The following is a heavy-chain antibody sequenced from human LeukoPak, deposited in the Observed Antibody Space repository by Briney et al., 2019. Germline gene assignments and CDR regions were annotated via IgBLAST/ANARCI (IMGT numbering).Heavy chain of an antibody. V-gene: IGHV4-39*07. D-gene: IGHD3-10*01. J-gene: IGHJ4*02. CDR2: IYYSGST. CDR3: ARVTTMLRGYPFDY. CDR1: GGSISSSSYC. Sequence: SETLSLTCTVSGGSISSSSYCWGWIRQPPGKGLESIGSIYYSGSTYYNSSLKSRVTISVDTSKNQFSLKLRSVTAADTAVYFCARVTTMLRGYPFDYWGQGTLVTVSS.